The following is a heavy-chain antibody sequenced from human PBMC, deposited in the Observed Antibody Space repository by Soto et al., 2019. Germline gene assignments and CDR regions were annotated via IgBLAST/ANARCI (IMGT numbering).Heavy chain of an antibody. D-gene: IGHD2-21*01. V-gene: IGHV1-3*01. CDR2: IYADNGNT. Sequence: ASVKGSCKASGYTFTSYAMHWVGQAPGQRLEWMGGIYADNGNTNYAQIVQVRLTMSSDTSTSTAYIELTTLRADDAALYYCARASGYLAHSPSVAYSAPWGQGTLVTRPS. CDR3: ARASGYLAHSPSVAYSAP. J-gene: IGHJ5*02. CDR1: GYTFTSYA.